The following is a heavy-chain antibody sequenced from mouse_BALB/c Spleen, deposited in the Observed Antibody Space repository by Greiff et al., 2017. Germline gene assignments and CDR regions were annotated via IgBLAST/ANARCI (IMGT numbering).Heavy chain of an antibody. Sequence: DVHLVESGGGLVKPGGSLKLSCAASGFTFSSYAMSWVRQTPEKRLEWVASISSGGSTYYPDSVKGRFTISRDNARNILYLQMSSLRSEDTAMYYCARGGYARDWYFDVWGAGTTVTVSS. V-gene: IGHV5-6-5*01. CDR1: GFTFSSYA. J-gene: IGHJ1*01. CDR2: ISSGGST. D-gene: IGHD3-2*02. CDR3: ARGGYARDWYFDV.